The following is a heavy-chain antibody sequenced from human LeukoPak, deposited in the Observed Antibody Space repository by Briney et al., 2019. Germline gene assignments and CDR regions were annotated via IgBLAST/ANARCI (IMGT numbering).Heavy chain of an antibody. Sequence: PSETLSLTCAVYGGSFSSYYWSWIRQPPGKGLEWIGEINHSGSTNYNPSLKSRVTISVDTSKNQFSLKLSSVTAADTAVYYCARGDIVVVPAAYGMDVWGQGTTVTVSS. V-gene: IGHV4-34*01. CDR2: INHSGST. D-gene: IGHD2-2*01. CDR1: GGSFSSYY. J-gene: IGHJ6*02. CDR3: ARGDIVVVPAAYGMDV.